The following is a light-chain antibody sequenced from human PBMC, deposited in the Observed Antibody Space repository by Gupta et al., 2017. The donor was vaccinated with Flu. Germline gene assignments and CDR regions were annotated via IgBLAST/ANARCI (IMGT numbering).Light chain of an antibody. CDR3: QQYDNLPYT. CDR1: QDIDNY. Sequence: DIQMTQSPSSLSASVGDRVTITCQASQDIDNYLNWYQQKPGKAPKLLIYDASTLETGAPSRFSGSGSGTVFTFTISSLQPEDIATYYCQQYDNLPYTFGQGTKLEIK. CDR2: DAS. V-gene: IGKV1-33*01. J-gene: IGKJ2*01.